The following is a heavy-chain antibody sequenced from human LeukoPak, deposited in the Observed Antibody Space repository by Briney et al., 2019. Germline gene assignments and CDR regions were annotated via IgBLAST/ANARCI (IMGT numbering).Heavy chain of an antibody. J-gene: IGHJ4*02. CDR2: IRSKAYRGTT. CDR3: TRVPAVGELLFFYYFDF. V-gene: IGHV3-49*04. D-gene: IGHD3-10*01. CDR1: GFTFGDYA. Sequence: GGSLRLSCTASGFTFGDYAANWVRQAPGKGLEWVGFIRSKAYRGTTEYAASVKGRFTISRDDSKSIAYLQMNSLKTEDTAMYYCTRVPAVGELLFFYYFDFWGQGTLVTVSS.